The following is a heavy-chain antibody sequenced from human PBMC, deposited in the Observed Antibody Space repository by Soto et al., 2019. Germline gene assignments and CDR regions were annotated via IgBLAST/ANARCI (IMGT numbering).Heavy chain of an antibody. Sequence: SETLSLTCTVSGGSISSYYWSWIRQPPGKGLEWIGYIYYSGSTYYNPSLKSRVTISVDTSKNQFSLKLSSVTAADTAVYYCAREGITMVRGVIITGFFDYWGQGTLVTVSS. V-gene: IGHV4-30-4*01. D-gene: IGHD3-10*01. CDR1: GGSISSYY. J-gene: IGHJ4*02. CDR2: IYYSGST. CDR3: AREGITMVRGVIITGFFDY.